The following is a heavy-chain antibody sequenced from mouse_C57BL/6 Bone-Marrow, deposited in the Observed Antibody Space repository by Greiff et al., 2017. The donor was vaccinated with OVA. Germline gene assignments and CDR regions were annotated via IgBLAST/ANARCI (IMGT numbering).Heavy chain of an antibody. CDR2: IDPETGGT. Sequence: VQLQASWAELVRPGASVTLSCKASGYTFTDYEMHWVKQTPVHGLEWIGAIDPETGGTAHNQKFKGKAILTADKSSSTAYMELRSLTSEDSAVYYCTRGYSNYYAMDYWGQGTSVTVSS. D-gene: IGHD2-5*01. J-gene: IGHJ4*01. V-gene: IGHV1-15*01. CDR3: TRGYSNYYAMDY. CDR1: GYTFTDYE.